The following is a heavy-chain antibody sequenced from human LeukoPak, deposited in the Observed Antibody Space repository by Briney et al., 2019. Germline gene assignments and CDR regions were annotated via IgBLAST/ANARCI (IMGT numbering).Heavy chain of an antibody. D-gene: IGHD3-3*01. CDR2: TRSKAYGGTT. Sequence: SLRLSCTASGFTFGDYAMSWIRQAPGKGLEWVGFTRSKAYGGTTEYAASVKGRFTISRDDSKSIAYLQMNSLKTEDTAVYYCTGPIYDFWRERDYWGQGTLVTVSS. V-gene: IGHV3-49*03. CDR1: GFTFGDYA. CDR3: TGPIYDFWRERDY. J-gene: IGHJ4*02.